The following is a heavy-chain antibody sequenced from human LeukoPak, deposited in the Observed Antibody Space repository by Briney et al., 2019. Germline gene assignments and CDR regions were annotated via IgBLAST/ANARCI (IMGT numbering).Heavy chain of an antibody. J-gene: IGHJ6*02. V-gene: IGHV3-74*01. CDR3: VRCDYYDTTGFYYGMDV. D-gene: IGHD3-22*01. CDR1: GFSFRAYW. CDR2: IHSDGSST. Sequence: GGSLRLSCVASGFSFRAYWMHWVRQAPGKGLVWVAHIHSDGSSTRYADSVKGRFTISRDNARNTLYLQTNSLGAEDTAVYYCVRCDYYDTTGFYYGMDVWGQGTTVTVSS.